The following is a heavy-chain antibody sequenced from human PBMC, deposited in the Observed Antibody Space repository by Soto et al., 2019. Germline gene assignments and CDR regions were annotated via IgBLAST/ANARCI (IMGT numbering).Heavy chain of an antibody. V-gene: IGHV3-33*01. CDR1: GFTFSSYG. CDR2: IWYDGSNK. D-gene: IGHD4-17*01. CDR3: ARAHDYGDYGPTDY. J-gene: IGHJ4*02. Sequence: QVQLVESGGGVVQPGRSLRLSCAASGFTFSSYGMHWVRQAPGKGLEWVAVIWYDGSNKYYADSVKGRFTISRDNSKNTLYLQMNSLRAEDTAVYYCARAHDYGDYGPTDYWGQRTLVTVSS.